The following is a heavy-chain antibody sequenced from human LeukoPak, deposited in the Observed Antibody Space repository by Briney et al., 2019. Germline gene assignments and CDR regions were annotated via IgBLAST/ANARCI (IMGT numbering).Heavy chain of an antibody. Sequence: PGGSLRLSCAASGFTLSSHGMHWVRQAPGKELEWVAGMWYDGSKEDYADSVKGRFTISRDMSKNTLNLQMNSLRVEDTAMFYCARDLSFGSLDFRGQGTLVTVSS. CDR2: MWYDGSKE. CDR1: GFTLSSHG. J-gene: IGHJ4*02. D-gene: IGHD1-26*01. V-gene: IGHV3-33*01. CDR3: ARDLSFGSLDF.